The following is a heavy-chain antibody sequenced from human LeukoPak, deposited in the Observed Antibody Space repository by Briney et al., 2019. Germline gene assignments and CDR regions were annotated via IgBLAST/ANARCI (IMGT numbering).Heavy chain of an antibody. CDR1: GFTFSSYA. CDR2: ISGGGGIT. Sequence: GGSLRLSCAASGFTFSSYAMSWVRQAPGKGLEWVSAISGGGGITYYADSVKGRFTISRDTSKNTLYLQINSLRVEDTAVYYCIVFGDSNHWGQGTLVTVSS. CDR3: IVFGDSNH. D-gene: IGHD4-17*01. V-gene: IGHV3-23*01. J-gene: IGHJ5*02.